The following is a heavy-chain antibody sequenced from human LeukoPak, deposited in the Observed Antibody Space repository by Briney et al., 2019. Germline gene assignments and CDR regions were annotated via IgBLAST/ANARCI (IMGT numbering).Heavy chain of an antibody. CDR3: ARLARGGATDY. CDR1: GGSFSGYY. J-gene: IGHJ4*02. D-gene: IGHD1-26*01. Sequence: TSETLSLTCAVYGGSFSGYYWSWIRQPPGKGLEWIGEINHSGSTNYNPSLKSRVTISVDTSKNQFSLKLSSVTAADTAVYYCARLARGGATDYWGQGTLVTVSS. V-gene: IGHV4-34*01. CDR2: INHSGST.